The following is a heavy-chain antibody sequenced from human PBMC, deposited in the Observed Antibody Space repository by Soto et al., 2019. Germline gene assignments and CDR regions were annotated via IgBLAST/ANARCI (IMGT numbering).Heavy chain of an antibody. CDR2: INHSGST. J-gene: IGHJ3*02. CDR1: GGSFSGYY. CDR3: ASVSVLRYFDWLYGGAFDI. Sequence: SETLSLTCAVYGGSFSGYYWSWIRQPPGKGLEWIGEINHSGSTNYNPSLKSRVTISVDTSKNQFSLKLSSVTAADTAVYYCASVSVLRYFDWLYGGAFDIWGQGTMVTVSS. D-gene: IGHD3-9*01. V-gene: IGHV4-34*01.